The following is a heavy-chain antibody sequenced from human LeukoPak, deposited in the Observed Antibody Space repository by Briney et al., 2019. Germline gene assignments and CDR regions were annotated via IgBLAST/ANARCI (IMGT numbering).Heavy chain of an antibody. V-gene: IGHV4-59*08. Sequence: SETLSLTRTVSGGSIGTYYWSWIRQSPGKGLEWIGYIYVTGSTRYNPYLQSRVTISVDTSRNQFFLKMSSVTAADTAVYYCARHIGGGIQDMDVWGKGTKVTVSS. J-gene: IGHJ6*03. CDR1: GGSIGTYY. CDR2: IYVTGST. D-gene: IGHD3-16*02. CDR3: ARHIGGGIQDMDV.